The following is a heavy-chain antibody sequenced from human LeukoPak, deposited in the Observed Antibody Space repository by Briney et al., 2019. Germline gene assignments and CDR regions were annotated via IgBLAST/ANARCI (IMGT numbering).Heavy chain of an antibody. CDR1: GYTFTSYY. J-gene: IGHJ4*02. Sequence: GASVKVSCKASGYTFTSYYMHWVRQAPGQGREWRGIINPSGGSTSYAQKFQGRVTMTRDMSTSTVYMELSSLTSEDTAVYYCARDAEGDTLTGYSSYYFDYWGQGTLVTVSS. CDR3: ARDAEGDTLTGYSSYYFDY. D-gene: IGHD3-9*01. V-gene: IGHV1-46*01. CDR2: INPSGGST.